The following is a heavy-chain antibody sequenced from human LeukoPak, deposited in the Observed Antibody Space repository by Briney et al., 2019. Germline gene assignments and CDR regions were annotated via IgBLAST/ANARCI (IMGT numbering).Heavy chain of an antibody. V-gene: IGHV1-18*01. CDR3: ARDLKAYYYDSSGPRGY. CDR2: ISAYNGNT. Sequence: ASVKVSCKASGYTFTSYGISWVRQAPGQGLEWMGWISAYNGNTNYAQKLQGRVTMTTDTSTSTAYMELGSLRSDDTAVYYCARDLKAYYYDSSGPRGYWGQGTLVTVSS. D-gene: IGHD3-22*01. CDR1: GYTFTSYG. J-gene: IGHJ4*02.